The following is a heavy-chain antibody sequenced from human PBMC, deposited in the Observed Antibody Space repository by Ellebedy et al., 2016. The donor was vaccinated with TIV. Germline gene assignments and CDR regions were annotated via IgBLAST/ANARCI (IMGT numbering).Heavy chain of an antibody. V-gene: IGHV3-23*01. CDR1: GFTFSNYA. J-gene: IGHJ4*02. D-gene: IGHD3-22*01. Sequence: GESLKISCAASGFTFSNYAMSWVRQAPGKGLEWVSSISRSGGTTSYADSVKGRFTISRDNSNNTLSLQMNSLRAEDTAVYYCAKGRGGGSDSSAPRYYFDYWGLGTLVTVSS. CDR2: ISRSGGTT. CDR3: AKGRGGGSDSSAPRYYFDY.